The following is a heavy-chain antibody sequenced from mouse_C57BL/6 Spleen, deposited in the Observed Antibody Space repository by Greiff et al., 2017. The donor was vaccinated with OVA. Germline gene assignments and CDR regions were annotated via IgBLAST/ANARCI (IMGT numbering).Heavy chain of an antibody. CDR1: GYTFTSYT. D-gene: IGHD1-1*01. Sequence: VKLMESGAELARPGASVKMSCKASGYTFTSYTMHWVKQRPGQGLEWIGYISTGSGYTKYNQKFKDKVTLTADKASSTAYMQLSSLTSEDSAVYYCAEYYYGDSFAWFAYWGQGTPVTVSA. CDR3: AEYYYGDSFAWFAY. V-gene: IGHV1-4*01. J-gene: IGHJ3*01. CDR2: ISTGSGYT.